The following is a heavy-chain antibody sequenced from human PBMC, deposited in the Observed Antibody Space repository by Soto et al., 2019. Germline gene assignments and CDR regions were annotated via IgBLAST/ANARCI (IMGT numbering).Heavy chain of an antibody. J-gene: IGHJ4*02. CDR2: IYPGDSDA. Sequence: PGESLKISCKGSGYTLSKYWIGWVRQTPGKGLEWMGMIYPGDSDARYSPPFEGQVTFSVDKSINTAYLQWNSLKASDTAMYYCARQGGEYNTMSDYWGQGTLVTVSS. V-gene: IGHV5-51*01. D-gene: IGHD3-10*01. CDR3: ARQGGEYNTMSDY. CDR1: GYTLSKYW.